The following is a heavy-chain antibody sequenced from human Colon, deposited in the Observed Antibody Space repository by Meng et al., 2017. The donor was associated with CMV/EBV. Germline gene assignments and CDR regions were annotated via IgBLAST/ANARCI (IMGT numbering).Heavy chain of an antibody. CDR2: VSHGGTT. D-gene: IGHD6-19*01. J-gene: IGHJ3*02. CDR3: ARNFAGTSGWFGAVFDI. Sequence: DSISSGSWWSWVRQSPGKGLEWIGEVSHGGTTKYNPSLRSRVTISMDKPKDQFSLSLTSLTAADTAVYYCARNFAGTSGWFGAVFDIWGQGTMVTVSS. CDR1: DSISSGSW. V-gene: IGHV4-4*02.